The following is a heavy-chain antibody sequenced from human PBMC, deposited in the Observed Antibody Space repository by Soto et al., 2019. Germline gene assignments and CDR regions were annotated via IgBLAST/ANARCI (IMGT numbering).Heavy chain of an antibody. Sequence: SVKVSCKASGGTFSSYAISWVRQAPGQGLEWMGGIIPIFGTANYAQKFQGRVTITADESTSTAYMELSSLRSEDTAVYYCARGGADYGKVDNSGRFDIWGQGTMVTVSS. CDR3: ARGGADYGKVDNSGRFDI. CDR2: IIPIFGTA. CDR1: GGTFSSYA. D-gene: IGHD4-17*01. J-gene: IGHJ3*02. V-gene: IGHV1-69*13.